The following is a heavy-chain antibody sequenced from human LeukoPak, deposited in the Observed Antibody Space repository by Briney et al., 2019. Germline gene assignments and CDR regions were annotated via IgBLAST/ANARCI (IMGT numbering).Heavy chain of an antibody. Sequence: ASVKVSCTASGYTFTSYGISWVRQAPGQGLEWMGWISAYNGNTNYAQELQGRVTMTTDTSTSTAYMELRSLRSDDTAVYYCARDYVWGSYRLGFDYWGQGTLVTVSS. J-gene: IGHJ4*02. V-gene: IGHV1-18*01. CDR2: ISAYNGNT. CDR1: GYTFTSYG. CDR3: ARDYVWGSYRLGFDY. D-gene: IGHD3-16*02.